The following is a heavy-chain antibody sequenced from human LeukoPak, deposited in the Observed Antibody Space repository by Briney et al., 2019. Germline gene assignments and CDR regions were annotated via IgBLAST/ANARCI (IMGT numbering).Heavy chain of an antibody. Sequence: LSLTCTVSGGSISSGGYYWSWVRQAPGKGLEWVSSISSSSSYIYYADSVKGRFTISRDNAKNSLYLQMNSLRAEDTAVYYCAIWGSLDYWGQGTLVTVSS. D-gene: IGHD7-27*01. CDR2: ISSSSSYI. CDR1: GGSISSGGYY. V-gene: IGHV3-21*01. J-gene: IGHJ4*02. CDR3: AIWGSLDY.